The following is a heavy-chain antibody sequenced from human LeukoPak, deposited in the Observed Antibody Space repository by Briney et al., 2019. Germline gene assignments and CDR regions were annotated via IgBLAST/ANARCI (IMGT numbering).Heavy chain of an antibody. CDR1: GGSISGYF. Sequence: PSETRSLTCTVPGGSISGYFWTWIRNPPGKGLEGFGNIHYSGSTNYNPSLKSRVIISLDTSKNQFSLRLSSVTAADTAVYYCARIILAAGRQDWFDPWGQGTLVTVSS. J-gene: IGHJ5*02. D-gene: IGHD6-13*01. CDR3: ARIILAAGRQDWFDP. V-gene: IGHV4-59*01. CDR2: IHYSGST.